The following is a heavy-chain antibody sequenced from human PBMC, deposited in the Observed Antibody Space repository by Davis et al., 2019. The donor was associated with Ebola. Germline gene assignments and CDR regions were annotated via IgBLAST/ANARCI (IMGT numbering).Heavy chain of an antibody. CDR3: ARASRGAFDF. CDR2: IYPGDPDI. J-gene: IGHJ3*01. CDR1: GYSFTSYW. V-gene: IGHV5-51*01. Sequence: PGGSLRLSCKGSGYSFTSYWTGWVRQMPGEGPEWMGIIYPGDPDIRYSPPFQGQVTISADKSINTGYVQWSRLQASDTAIYYCARASRGAFDFWGQGTMVTVSS. D-gene: IGHD3-10*01.